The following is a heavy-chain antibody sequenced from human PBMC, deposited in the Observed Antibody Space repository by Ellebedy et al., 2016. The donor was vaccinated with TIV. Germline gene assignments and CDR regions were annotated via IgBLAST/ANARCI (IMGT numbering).Heavy chain of an antibody. D-gene: IGHD3-10*01. CDR2: ISGSSSYI. J-gene: IGHJ5*02. Sequence: GESLKISCAASGFTFRNYSMNWVRQTPGKGLEWVSSISGSSSYIYYADSVKGRFTISRDNAKNSLYLQMNSLRAEDTAVYYCARDRWEHYGSGIYWFDPWGQGTLVTVSS. CDR1: GFTFRNYS. CDR3: ARDRWEHYGSGIYWFDP. V-gene: IGHV3-21*01.